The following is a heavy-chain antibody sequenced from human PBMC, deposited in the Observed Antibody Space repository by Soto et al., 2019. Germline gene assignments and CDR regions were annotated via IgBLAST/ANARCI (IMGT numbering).Heavy chain of an antibody. J-gene: IGHJ4*02. CDR2: ISYDGSNK. Sequence: QVQLVESGGGVVQPGRSLRLSCAASGFTFSSYGMHWVRQAPGKGLEWVAVISYDGSNKYYADSVKGRFTISRDNSKNPLYLQMNSLRAEDTAVYYCAKADDHPWSGGPTWFGELWNYWGQGTLVTVSS. CDR3: AKADDHPWSGGPTWFGELWNY. D-gene: IGHD3-10*01. CDR1: GFTFSSYG. V-gene: IGHV3-30*18.